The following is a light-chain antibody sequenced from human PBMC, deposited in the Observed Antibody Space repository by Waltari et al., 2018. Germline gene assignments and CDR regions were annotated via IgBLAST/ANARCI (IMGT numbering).Light chain of an antibody. CDR2: WAS. CDR1: QSVLYSANKRNF. Sequence: DIVMTQYPDSLAVSLGERATINCRSSQSVLYSANKRNFFGWYQQKPGQPPKLLICWASTRESGVPDRFSGSGSGTDFTLTISTLQAEDVAIYYCQQYYSPPQTFGQGTKLEIK. V-gene: IGKV4-1*01. J-gene: IGKJ2*01. CDR3: QQYYSPPQT.